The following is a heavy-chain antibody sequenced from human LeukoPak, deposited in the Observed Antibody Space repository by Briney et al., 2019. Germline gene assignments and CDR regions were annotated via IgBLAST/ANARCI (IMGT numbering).Heavy chain of an antibody. CDR2: IRYDGSNK. V-gene: IGHV3-30*02. J-gene: IGHJ4*02. CDR3: AKDALGYCSSTSCLPFDY. Sequence: GGSLRLSCAASGFTFSSYGMHWVRQAPGKGLEWVAFIRYDGSNKYYADSMKGRFTISRDNSKNTLYLQMNSLRAEDTAVYYCAKDALGYCSSTSCLPFDYWGQGTLVTVSS. D-gene: IGHD2-2*01. CDR1: GFTFSSYG.